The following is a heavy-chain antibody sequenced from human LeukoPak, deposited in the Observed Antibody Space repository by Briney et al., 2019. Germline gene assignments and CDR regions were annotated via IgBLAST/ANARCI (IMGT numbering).Heavy chain of an antibody. Sequence: SETLSLTCTVSGGSISSSSYYWGWIRQPPGKGLEWIGSFYNSGCTYYNPSLKTRVTISVDTSKNQFSLKLSSVTAADSAVYYCARFGGTYYGDFDYWGQGTLVTVSS. CDR3: ARFGGTYYGDFDY. D-gene: IGHD1-26*01. CDR2: FYNSGCT. J-gene: IGHJ4*02. V-gene: IGHV4-39*01. CDR1: GGSISSSSYY.